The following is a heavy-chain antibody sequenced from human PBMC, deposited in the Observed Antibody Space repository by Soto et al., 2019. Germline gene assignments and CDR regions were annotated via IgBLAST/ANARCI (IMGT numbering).Heavy chain of an antibody. CDR1: GGSFSGYY. CDR2: MNDSGNT. V-gene: IGHV4-34*01. D-gene: IGHD1-7*01. J-gene: IGHJ4*02. Sequence: QVQLQQWGAGLLKPSETLSLTCAVSGGSFSGYYWSWIRQPPWKGLEWIGEMNDSGNTKYNASLESRVAISVDTSKGHFSLTLTSVTAADTAVYYCASPRWNYIYWGQGTLVAVSS. CDR3: ASPRWNYIY.